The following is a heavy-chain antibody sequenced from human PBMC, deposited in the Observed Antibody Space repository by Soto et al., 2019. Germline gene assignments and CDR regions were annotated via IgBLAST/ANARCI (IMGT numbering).Heavy chain of an antibody. CDR2: IYPGDSDT. CDR3: ARRGGGHPGGYYYYYYMDV. V-gene: IGHV5-51*01. J-gene: IGHJ6*03. CDR1: GYSFTSYW. Sequence: PGESQKISCKGSGYSFTSYWSGWVRQMPGKGLEWMGIIYPGDSDTRYSPSFQGQVTISADKSISTAYLQWSSLKASDTAMYYCARRGGGHPGGYYYYYYMDVWGKGTTVTVSS. D-gene: IGHD2-8*02.